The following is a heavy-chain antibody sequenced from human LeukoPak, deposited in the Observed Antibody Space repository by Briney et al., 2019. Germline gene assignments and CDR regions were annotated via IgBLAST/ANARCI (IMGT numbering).Heavy chain of an antibody. V-gene: IGHV4-38-2*02. CDR3: AREIYGSGSYYY. Sequence: PSETLSLTCTVSGYSISSGYYWGWIRQPPGKGLEWIGRIYTSGSTNYNPSLKSRVTMSVDTSKNQFSLKLSSVTAADTAVYYCAREIYGSGSYYYWGQGTLVTVSS. CDR2: IYTSGST. J-gene: IGHJ4*02. D-gene: IGHD3-10*01. CDR1: GYSISSGYY.